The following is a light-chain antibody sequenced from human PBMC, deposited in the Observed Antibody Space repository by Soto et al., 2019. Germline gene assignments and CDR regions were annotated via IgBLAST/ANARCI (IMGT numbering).Light chain of an antibody. Sequence: QLVLTQSPSASASLGASVKLTCTLSSGHSSYAIAWHQQQPEKGPRYLMKVNSDGSHSKGDGIPDRFSGSSSGAERYLTISSLQSEDEADYYCQTWGTGINVVFGGGTQLTVL. CDR3: QTWGTGINVV. CDR1: SGHSSYA. V-gene: IGLV4-69*01. J-gene: IGLJ2*01. CDR2: VNSDGSH.